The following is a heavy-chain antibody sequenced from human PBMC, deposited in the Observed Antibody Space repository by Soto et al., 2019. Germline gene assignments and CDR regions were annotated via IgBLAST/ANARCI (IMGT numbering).Heavy chain of an antibody. D-gene: IGHD6-13*01. CDR2: INHSGST. J-gene: IGHJ6*03. V-gene: IGHV4-34*01. CDR1: GGSFSGYY. CDR3: ARGGISAGPRGYYIDV. Sequence: SETLSLTCAVYGGSFSGYYWSWIRQPPGKGLEWIGEINHSGSTNYNPSLKSRVTISVDTSKNQFSLKLSSVTAADTAVYYCARGGISAGPRGYYIDVRGQGTTVTVSS.